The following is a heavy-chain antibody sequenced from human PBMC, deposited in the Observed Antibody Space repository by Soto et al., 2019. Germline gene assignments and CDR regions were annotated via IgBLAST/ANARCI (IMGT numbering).Heavy chain of an antibody. CDR2: IYYSGST. D-gene: IGHD3-22*01. Sequence: QVQLQESGPGLVKPSQTLSLTCTVSGGSISSGDYYWSWIRQPPGKGLEWIGYIYYSGSTYYNPSLKSRVTISVDTSKNQFSLKLSSVTAADTAVYYCARAQPDYYDPPGGMDVWGQGTTVTVSS. J-gene: IGHJ6*02. V-gene: IGHV4-30-4*01. CDR1: GGSISSGDYY. CDR3: ARAQPDYYDPPGGMDV.